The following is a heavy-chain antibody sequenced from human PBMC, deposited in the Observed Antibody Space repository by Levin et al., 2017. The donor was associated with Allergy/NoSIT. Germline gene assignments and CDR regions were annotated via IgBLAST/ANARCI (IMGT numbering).Heavy chain of an antibody. J-gene: IGHJ5*02. D-gene: IGHD1-20*01. CDR1: GDSVNTNSYY. CDR2: IYHSGST. V-gene: IGHV4-61*01. Sequence: SETLSLTCTVSGDSVNTNSYYWNWIRQPPGKGLEWIGHIYHSGSTTYNSSLESRVTISLDTSKNQFSLKLMSVIAADTAVYYCARDGQLTGSLKSWGQGILVTVSS. CDR3: ARDGQLTGSLKS.